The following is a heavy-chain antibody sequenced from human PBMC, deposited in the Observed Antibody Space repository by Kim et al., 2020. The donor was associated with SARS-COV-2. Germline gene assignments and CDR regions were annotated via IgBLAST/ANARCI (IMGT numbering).Heavy chain of an antibody. CDR3: SRRELRGDYYYYYGMDV. J-gene: IGHJ6*02. CDR2: ISAYNGNT. V-gene: IGHV1-18*04. D-gene: IGHD1-26*01. Sequence: ASVKVSCKASGYTFTSYGISWVRQAPGQGLEWMGWISAYNGNTNFAQKLQGRVTMTTDTSTSTAYMELRSLRSDDTAVYYCSRRELRGDYYYYYGMDVWGQGTTVTVSS. CDR1: GYTFTSYG.